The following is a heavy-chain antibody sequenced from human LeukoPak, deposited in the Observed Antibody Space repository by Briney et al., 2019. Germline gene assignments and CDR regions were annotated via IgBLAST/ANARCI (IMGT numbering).Heavy chain of an antibody. D-gene: IGHD6-19*01. CDR2: IYYSGST. J-gene: IGHJ4*02. CDR3: ARVGYSSGWYVFDF. V-gene: IGHV4-61*01. CDR1: GGSVSSGSYY. Sequence: SETLSLTCTVSGGSVSSGSYYWSWIRQPPGKGLEWIGYIYYSGSTKYNPSLKSRVTLSVDTSKNQFSLKLSSVTAADTAVYYCARVGYSSGWYVFDFWGQGTLVTVSS.